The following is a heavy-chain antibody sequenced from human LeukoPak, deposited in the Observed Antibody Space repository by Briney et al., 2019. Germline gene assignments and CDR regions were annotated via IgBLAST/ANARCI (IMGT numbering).Heavy chain of an antibody. CDR3: ASGRTGFPMVRGVMGY. V-gene: IGHV4-61*02. D-gene: IGHD3-10*01. J-gene: IGHJ4*02. Sequence: SVTLSLTCTVSGGSISSGSYYWSWIRQPAGKGLEWIGRIYTSGSTNYNPSLKSRVTMSVDTSKNQFSLKLSSVTAADTAVYYCASGRTGFPMVRGVMGYWGQGTLVTVSS. CDR2: IYTSGST. CDR1: GGSISSGSYY.